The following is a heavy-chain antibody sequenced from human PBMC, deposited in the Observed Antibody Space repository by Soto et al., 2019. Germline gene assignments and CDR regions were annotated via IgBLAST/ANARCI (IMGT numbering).Heavy chain of an antibody. CDR2: ISGSGGST. Sequence: PGGSLRLSCAASGFTFSSYAMSWVRQAPGKGLEWVSAISGSGGSTYYADSVKGRFTISRDNSKNTLYLQMNSLRAEDTAVYYCAKMYYDSSGYYPPMGAFDIWGQGTMVTVSS. CDR3: AKMYYDSSGYYPPMGAFDI. CDR1: GFTFSSYA. V-gene: IGHV3-23*01. D-gene: IGHD3-22*01. J-gene: IGHJ3*02.